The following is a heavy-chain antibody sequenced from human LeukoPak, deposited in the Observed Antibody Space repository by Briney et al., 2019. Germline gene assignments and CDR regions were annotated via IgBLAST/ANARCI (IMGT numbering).Heavy chain of an antibody. J-gene: IGHJ4*02. CDR2: INPNSGDT. CDR1: GYTFTDYY. V-gene: IGHV1-2*02. CDR3: ARANFLYCSSTTCLFDY. D-gene: IGHD2-2*01. Sequence: VASVKVSCKASGYTFTDYYMHWVRQAPGQGFEWMGWINPNSGDTNYAQKSQGRVTMTRDTSISTAHMELSRLRSDDTAVYYCARANFLYCSSTTCLFDYWGQGTLVIVSS.